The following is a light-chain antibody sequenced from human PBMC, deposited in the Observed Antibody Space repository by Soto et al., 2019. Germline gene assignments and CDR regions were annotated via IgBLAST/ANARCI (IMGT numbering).Light chain of an antibody. V-gene: IGLV1-44*01. Sequence: QSVLTQPPSASATPGQRVTISCSGSNSNIGTNTVDWYQQLPGTAPRLLIYTNNQRPSGVPQRFSGSKTGTSASLAIGGLQSEDGDDYYCAAWDDSLGAYVSGTGTKVTVL. CDR3: AAWDDSLGAYV. CDR1: NSNIGTNT. J-gene: IGLJ1*01. CDR2: TNN.